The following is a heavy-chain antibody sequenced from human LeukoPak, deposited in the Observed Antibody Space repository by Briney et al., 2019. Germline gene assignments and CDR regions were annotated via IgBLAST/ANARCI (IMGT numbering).Heavy chain of an antibody. CDR1: GFTFSNYW. CDR2: INSDGSTT. CDR3: VRAILDCSSTSCPFDF. Sequence: GGSLRLSCAASGFTFSNYWMHWVRQDPGKGLLWVSRINSDGSTTTYADSVKGRFTISRDNAKNTLYLQMNSLRAEDTAVYYCVRAILDCSSTSCPFDFWGQGTLVTVSS. D-gene: IGHD2-2*01. J-gene: IGHJ4*02. V-gene: IGHV3-74*01.